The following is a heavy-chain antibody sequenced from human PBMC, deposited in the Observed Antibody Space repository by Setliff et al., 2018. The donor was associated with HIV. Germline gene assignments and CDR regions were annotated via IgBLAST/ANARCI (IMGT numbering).Heavy chain of an antibody. CDR1: VPLSLVIIT. D-gene: IGHD6-19*01. V-gene: IGHV4-30-4*01. Sequence: PSQTLYSPVLSLVPLSLVIITGVGSARPPERGLEWIAYFMYTDIHYVNYLNYRNPSLASRLSISVDKSKNQFSLTLSSVTAADTAVYYCARARSDWYNVRPYYFDLWGQGTPVTVSS. CDR3: ARARSDWYNVRPYYFDL. J-gene: IGHJ4*02. CDR2: FMYTDIHYVNYLN.